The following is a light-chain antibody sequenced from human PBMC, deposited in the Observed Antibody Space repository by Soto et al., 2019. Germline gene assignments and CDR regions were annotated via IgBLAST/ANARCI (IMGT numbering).Light chain of an antibody. J-gene: IGKJ4*01. V-gene: IGKV4-1*01. Sequence: DIVLTQSPDSLAVSLGERATINCKSSQSVLYSPDNDNYLVWYQQRPGQSPKLLIYWASTRASGVPDRFSGSGSGTDFTLTISSLQAEDVAVYYCQQYYSSPLTFGGGTKVEIK. CDR3: QQYYSSPLT. CDR2: WAS. CDR1: QSVLYSPDNDNY.